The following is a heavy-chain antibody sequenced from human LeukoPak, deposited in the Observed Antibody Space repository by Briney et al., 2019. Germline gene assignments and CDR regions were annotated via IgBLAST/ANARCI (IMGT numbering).Heavy chain of an antibody. CDR3: ARDPIAMIVAGYFDY. Sequence: GGSLRLSCAASGFTFSNYAVHWVRQAPGKGLGWVAVISYDGSNRYYADSVKGRFTISRDNSKNTLYLQMNSLRAEDTAVYYCARDPIAMIVAGYFDYWGQGTLVTASS. CDR1: GFTFSNYA. J-gene: IGHJ4*02. V-gene: IGHV3-30-3*01. D-gene: IGHD3-22*01. CDR2: ISYDGSNR.